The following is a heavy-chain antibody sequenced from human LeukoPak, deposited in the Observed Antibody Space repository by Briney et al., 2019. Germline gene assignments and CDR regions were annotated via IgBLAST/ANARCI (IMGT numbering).Heavy chain of an antibody. CDR2: IYPGDSAS. CDR3: ARQCGDYFCGWDY. D-gene: IGHD4-17*01. Sequence: GEPLKISCKGSGYSFTSYWIGWVRQMPGKGLGWMGIIYPGDSASRYSPSFQGQVTITADNSISTAYLQWNSLKASDTAMYYCARQCGDYFCGWDYWGQGTLVTVSS. V-gene: IGHV5-51*01. J-gene: IGHJ4*02. CDR1: GYSFTSYW.